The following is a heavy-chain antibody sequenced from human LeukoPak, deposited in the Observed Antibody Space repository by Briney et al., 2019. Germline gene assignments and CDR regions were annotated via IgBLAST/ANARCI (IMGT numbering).Heavy chain of an antibody. CDR3: ARTDGMDV. Sequence: PSETLSLTCAVFGGSFSGYYWSWIRQPPGKGLEWIGEINHSGSTNYNPSLKSRVTISIDTSKNQFSLKLSFVTAADTAVYYCARTDGMDVWGQGTTVTVSS. CDR1: GGSFSGYY. J-gene: IGHJ6*02. V-gene: IGHV4-34*01. CDR2: INHSGST.